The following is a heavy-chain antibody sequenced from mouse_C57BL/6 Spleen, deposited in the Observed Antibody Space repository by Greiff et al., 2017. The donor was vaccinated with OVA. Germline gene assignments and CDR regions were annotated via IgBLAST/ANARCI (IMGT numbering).Heavy chain of an antibody. Sequence: EVKLVESGGGLVKPGGSLKLSCAASGFTFSSYAMSWVRQTPEKRLEWVATISDGGSSPYYPDNVKGRFTISRDNAKNNLYLQMSHLKSEDTAMYYCARDRGTTVGNFDYWGQGTTLTVSS. J-gene: IGHJ2*01. V-gene: IGHV5-4*01. D-gene: IGHD1-1*01. CDR1: GFTFSSYA. CDR3: ARDRGTTVGNFDY. CDR2: ISDGGSSP.